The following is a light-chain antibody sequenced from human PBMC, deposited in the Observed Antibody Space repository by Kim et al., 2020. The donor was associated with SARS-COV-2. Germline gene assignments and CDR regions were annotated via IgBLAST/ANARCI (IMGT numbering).Light chain of an antibody. CDR1: QSLSSTY. CDR2: GVS. J-gene: IGKJ1*01. Sequence: EIVLTQSPGTLSLSPGERATLSCRASQSLSSTYLAWYQQKPGLAPRLLMYGVSTRATGIPDRFSGSGSGSDFTLTISKLEPEDFAVYYCQVYGDSGTFAQGTKVDIK. V-gene: IGKV3-20*01. CDR3: QVYGDSGT.